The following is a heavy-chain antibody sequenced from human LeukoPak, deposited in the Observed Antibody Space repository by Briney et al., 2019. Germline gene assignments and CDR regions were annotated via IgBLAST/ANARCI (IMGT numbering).Heavy chain of an antibody. D-gene: IGHD3-10*01. J-gene: IGHJ4*02. V-gene: IGHV3-66*01. CDR1: GFTVSSNY. CDR2: IYSGGST. Sequence: GGSLRLSCAASGFTVSSNYMSWVRQAPGKGLEWVSVIYSGGSTYYADSVKGRFTISRDNSKNTLYLQMNSLRAEDTAVYYCAKDTSLYGSGSFFDYWGQGTLVTVSS. CDR3: AKDTSLYGSGSFFDY.